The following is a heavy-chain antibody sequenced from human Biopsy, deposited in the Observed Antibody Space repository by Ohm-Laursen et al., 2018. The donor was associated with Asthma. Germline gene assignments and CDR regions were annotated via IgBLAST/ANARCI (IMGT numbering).Heavy chain of an antibody. CDR3: ARGDSSGWSHYYFDY. Sequence: SLRLSCAATGFTFSDYYMSWIRQAPGRGLEWISAISGSGRSAYYADSVKGQFTISRDFSKNTLHLQMHSLRVEDTAVYYCARGDSSGWSHYYFDYWGQGTLVTVSS. D-gene: IGHD6-19*01. CDR2: ISGSGRSA. CDR1: GFTFSDYY. V-gene: IGHV3-23*01. J-gene: IGHJ4*02.